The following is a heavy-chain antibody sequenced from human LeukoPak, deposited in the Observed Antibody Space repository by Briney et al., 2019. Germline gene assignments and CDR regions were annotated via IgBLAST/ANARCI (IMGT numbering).Heavy chain of an antibody. CDR3: ARGHDYYYSGRQSWFDP. J-gene: IGHJ5*02. V-gene: IGHV4-59*01. CDR2: IHSIGGT. Sequence: SETLSLTCTVSGGSISDYYWTWIRQPPEKGLEWIGYIHSIGGTNYNPSLKSRVTISVDTSKNQFSLKLSSVTAADTAFYYCARGHDYYYSGRQSWFDPWGQGTLVTVSS. D-gene: IGHD3-10*01. CDR1: GGSISDYY.